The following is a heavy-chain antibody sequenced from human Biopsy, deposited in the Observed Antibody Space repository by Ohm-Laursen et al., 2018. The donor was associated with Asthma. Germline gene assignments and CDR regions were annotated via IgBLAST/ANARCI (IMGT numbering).Heavy chain of an antibody. CDR2: IYSGGTS. Sequence: SLRLSCTASGFAVSRDYMFWGRQAPGKGLEWVSVIYSGGTSHTADSVRGRFTISRDYSKNTLYLQMHSLRAEDTAVYYRARGDSSNWSHYYFDYWGQGTLVTVSS. CDR3: ARGDSSNWSHYYFDY. CDR1: GFAVSRDY. J-gene: IGHJ4*02. D-gene: IGHD3-22*01. V-gene: IGHV3-53*01.